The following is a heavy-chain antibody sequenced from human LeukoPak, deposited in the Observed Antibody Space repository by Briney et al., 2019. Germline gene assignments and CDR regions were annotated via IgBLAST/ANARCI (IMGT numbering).Heavy chain of an antibody. D-gene: IGHD4-11*01. J-gene: IGHJ6*02. CDR1: GFTFSSYA. CDR3: AKAQVYSNYLYYYGMDV. Sequence: PGGSLRLSCAASGFTFSSYAMSWVRQAPGKGLEWVSAISGSGGSTYYADSVKGRFTISRGNSKNTLYLQMNSLRAEDTAVYYCAKAQVYSNYLYYYGMDVWGQGTTVTVSS. CDR2: ISGSGGST. V-gene: IGHV3-23*01.